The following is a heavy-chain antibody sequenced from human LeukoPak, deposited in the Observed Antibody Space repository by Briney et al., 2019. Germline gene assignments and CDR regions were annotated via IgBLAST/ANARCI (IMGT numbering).Heavy chain of an antibody. V-gene: IGHV4-59*01. D-gene: IGHD3-3*02. CDR3: ARGGIRQTFDN. CDR1: GGSISTYY. Sequence: RTSETLSLTCTVSGGSISTYYWNWIRQPPGKGLEWIGYIYYSGSTNYNPSLKSRVTISVDTSKNQFSLNLTSVTAADTAVYYCARGGIRQTFDNWGQGTLVTVSS. CDR2: IYYSGST. J-gene: IGHJ4*02.